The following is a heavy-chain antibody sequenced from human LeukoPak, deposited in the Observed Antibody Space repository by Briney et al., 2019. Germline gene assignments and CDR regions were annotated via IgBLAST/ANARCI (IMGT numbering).Heavy chain of an antibody. CDR1: GYTFTSYD. D-gene: IGHD2-2*03. CDR2: MNPNSGNT. Sequence: ASVKVSCKASGYTFTSYDINWVRQATGQGLEWMGWMNPNSGNTGYAQKFQGRVTITRNTSISTAYMELSSLRSEDTAVYYCAGWGNGYCSSTSCPFYYYYYMDVWGKGTTVTVSS. J-gene: IGHJ6*03. CDR3: AGWGNGYCSSTSCPFYYYYYMDV. V-gene: IGHV1-8*03.